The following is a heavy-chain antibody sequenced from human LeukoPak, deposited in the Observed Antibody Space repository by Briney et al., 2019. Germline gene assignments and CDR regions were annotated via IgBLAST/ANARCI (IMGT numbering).Heavy chain of an antibody. CDR1: GFTFSSYS. CDR3: ARDYYPQTFTAFDI. J-gene: IGHJ3*02. CDR2: ISSSSSYI. Sequence: GGSLRLSCAASGFTFSSYSMNRVRQAPGKGLEWVSSISSSSSYIYYADSVRGRFTISRDNAKNSLYLQMNSLRAEDTAVYYCARDYYPQTFTAFDIWGQGTMVTVSS. D-gene: IGHD3-22*01. V-gene: IGHV3-21*01.